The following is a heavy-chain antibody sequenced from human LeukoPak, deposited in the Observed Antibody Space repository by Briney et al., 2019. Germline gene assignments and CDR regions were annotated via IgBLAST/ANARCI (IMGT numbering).Heavy chain of an antibody. CDR1: GYTFTSYG. CDR3: ARDRSMVRGESGY. V-gene: IGHV1-18*01. CDR2: ISTYNGNT. D-gene: IGHD3-10*01. Sequence: ASVTVSCKASGYTFTSYGITWVRQAPGQGLEWMGWISTYNGNTNYAQNLQDRLTMTTDASTSTTYMELRSLRSDDTAVYYCARDRSMVRGESGYWGQGTLVTVSP. J-gene: IGHJ4*02.